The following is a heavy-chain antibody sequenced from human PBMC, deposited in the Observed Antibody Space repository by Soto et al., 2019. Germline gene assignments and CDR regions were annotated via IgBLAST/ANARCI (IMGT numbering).Heavy chain of an antibody. CDR1: GFTFSGYA. Sequence: GESLRLSCAASGFTFSGYAMHWVRQAPGKGLEWVAVIWYDGTNTYYGDSVKGRFTVSRDNSKNTLWLQMSSLRVEDTAVYYCARAGGYGYGEQTFDYWGQGT. CDR3: ARAGGYGYGEQTFDY. J-gene: IGHJ4*02. CDR2: IWYDGTNT. V-gene: IGHV3-33*01. D-gene: IGHD5-18*01.